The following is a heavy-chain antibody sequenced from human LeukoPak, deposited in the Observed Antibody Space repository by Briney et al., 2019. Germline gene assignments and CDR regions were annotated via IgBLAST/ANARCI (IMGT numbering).Heavy chain of an antibody. CDR3: TRRGL. J-gene: IGHJ4*02. CDR2: IKQDGSEK. V-gene: IGHV3-7*01. Sequence: GGFLRLSCAASGFTISSYWMNWVRQAPGKGPEWVANIKQDGSEKYYGDSVKGRFTISRDNAKNSVYLQMNSLRAEDTAVYYCTRRGLWGQGTLVTVSS. CDR1: GFTISSYW. D-gene: IGHD3-10*01.